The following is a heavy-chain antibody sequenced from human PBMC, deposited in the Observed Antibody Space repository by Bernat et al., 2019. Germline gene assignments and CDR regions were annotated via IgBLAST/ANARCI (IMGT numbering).Heavy chain of an antibody. CDR2: IWYDGSNE. V-gene: IGHV3-33*01. D-gene: IGHD4-17*01. J-gene: IGHJ6*02. CDR3: ARVSLYGAPTSGMDV. CDR1: KFTFSSYG. Sequence: QVQLVESGGGVVQPGRSLRLSCEASKFTFSSYGMHWVRQAPGKGLEWVAVIWYDGSNENYADSVKGRFTISRDNSKNTLFLQMNSLRAEDMAVYYCARVSLYGAPTSGMDVWGQGTTVTVSS.